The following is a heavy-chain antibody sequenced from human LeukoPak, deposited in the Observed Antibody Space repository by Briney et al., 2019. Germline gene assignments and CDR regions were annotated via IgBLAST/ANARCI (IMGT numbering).Heavy chain of an antibody. J-gene: IGHJ6*03. CDR3: ARKNSYGYYYYYYMDV. Sequence: ASVKVSCKAFGYTFTSNYMHWVRQAPGQGPEWMGVISPSGGSTTYAQKFQGRVTLTRDMSTSTDYLELSSLRSEDTAVYYCARKNSYGYYYYYYMDVWGKGTTVTISS. CDR1: GYTFTSNY. V-gene: IGHV1-46*01. D-gene: IGHD5-18*01. CDR2: ISPSGGST.